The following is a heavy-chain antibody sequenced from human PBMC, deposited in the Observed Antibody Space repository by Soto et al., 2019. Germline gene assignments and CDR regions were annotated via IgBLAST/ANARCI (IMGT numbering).Heavy chain of an antibody. CDR2: IDWDDDK. CDR3: ARIHHGDYPGGFDY. D-gene: IGHD4-17*01. CDR1: GFSLSTSGMC. V-gene: IGHV2-70*11. J-gene: IGHJ4*02. Sequence: SGPTLVNPTQTLTLTCTFSGFSLSTSGMCVSWIRQPPGKALEWLARIDWDDDKYYSTSLKTRLTISKDTSKNQVVLTMTNMDPVDTATYYCARIHHGDYPGGFDYWGQGTLVTVSS.